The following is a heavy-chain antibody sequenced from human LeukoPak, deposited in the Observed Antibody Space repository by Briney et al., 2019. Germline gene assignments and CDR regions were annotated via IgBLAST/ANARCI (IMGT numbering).Heavy chain of an antibody. CDR3: ASGGITPRFDKYNWFAA. J-gene: IGHJ5*02. CDR2: IIPIFGTA. CDR1: GGTFSSYA. D-gene: IGHD3-3*01. Sequence: ASVKVSCKASGGTFSSYAISWVRQAPGQGLEWMGGIIPIFGTANYAQKFQGRVTITADESTSTAYMELSSLRSEDPAVYYCASGGITPRFDKYNWFAAWGRGTLVTVSS. V-gene: IGHV1-69*13.